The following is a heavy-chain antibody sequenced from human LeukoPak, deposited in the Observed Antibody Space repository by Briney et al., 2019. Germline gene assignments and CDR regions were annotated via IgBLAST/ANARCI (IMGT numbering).Heavy chain of an antibody. CDR1: GGSISSGSYY. V-gene: IGHV4-61*02. J-gene: IGHJ6*02. D-gene: IGHD6-13*01. CDR2: IYTSGST. Sequence: SQTLSLTCTVSGGSISSGSYYWSWIRQPAGKALEWIGRIYTSGSTNYNPSLKSRVTISVDTSKNQFSLKLSSVTAADTAVYYCARVPIAAAADVWGQGTTVTVSS. CDR3: ARVPIAAAADV.